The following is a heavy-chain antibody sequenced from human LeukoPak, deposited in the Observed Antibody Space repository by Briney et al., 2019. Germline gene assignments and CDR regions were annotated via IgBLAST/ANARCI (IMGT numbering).Heavy chain of an antibody. J-gene: IGHJ4*02. V-gene: IGHV4-34*01. CDR3: ARVRFLEWLLYERYYFDY. CDR1: GGSFSGYY. D-gene: IGHD3-3*01. Sequence: SETLSLTCAVYGGSFSGYYWSWIRQPPGKGLGWIGEINHSGSTNYNPSLKSRVTISVDTSKNQFSLKLSSVTAADTAVYYCARVRFLEWLLYERYYFDYWGQGTLVTVSS. CDR2: INHSGST.